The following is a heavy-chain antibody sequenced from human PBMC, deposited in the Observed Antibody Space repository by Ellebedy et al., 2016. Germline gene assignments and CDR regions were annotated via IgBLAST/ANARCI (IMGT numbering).Heavy chain of an antibody. J-gene: IGHJ4*02. CDR3: ARGNDQYYFDY. D-gene: IGHD1-1*01. CDR1: GFTFNRHW. Sequence: HTGGSLRLSCAASGFTFNRHWIHWVRQAPGKGLVWVSRINNDGSSTKYADSVKGRLTSSRDNAKNTVYLELNSLTVEDTAVYYCARGNDQYYFDYWGQGTLVTVSS. V-gene: IGHV3-74*03. CDR2: INNDGSST.